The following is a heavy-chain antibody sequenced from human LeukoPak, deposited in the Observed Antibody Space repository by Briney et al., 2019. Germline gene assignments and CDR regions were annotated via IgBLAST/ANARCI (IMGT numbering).Heavy chain of an antibody. V-gene: IGHV6-1*01. Sequence: SQTLSLTCASSGDSVSNNSATWNWIRQSPSRGLEWLGRTYYRSKWYNDYAVSVKSRITVNPDTSKNQFSLQLNSVTPEDTAVYYCARAGLRRVDFDYWGQGTLVTVSS. D-gene: IGHD3-3*01. CDR2: TYYRSKWYN. CDR3: ARAGLRRVDFDY. J-gene: IGHJ4*02. CDR1: GDSVSNNSAT.